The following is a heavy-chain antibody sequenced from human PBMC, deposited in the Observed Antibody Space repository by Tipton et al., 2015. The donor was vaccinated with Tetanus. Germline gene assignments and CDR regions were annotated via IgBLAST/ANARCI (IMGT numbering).Heavy chain of an antibody. Sequence: SLRLSCAASGFTVSSNYMSWVRQAPGKGLEWVSVIYSGGSTYYADSVKGRFTISRDNSKNTLYLQMNSLRAEDTAAYYCARGGGYCSSTSCYGVLVDRTTFDYWGQGTLVTVSS. CDR2: IYSGGST. D-gene: IGHD2-2*01. CDR3: ARGGGYCSSTSCYGVLVDRTTFDY. V-gene: IGHV3-53*01. CDR1: GFTVSSNY. J-gene: IGHJ4*02.